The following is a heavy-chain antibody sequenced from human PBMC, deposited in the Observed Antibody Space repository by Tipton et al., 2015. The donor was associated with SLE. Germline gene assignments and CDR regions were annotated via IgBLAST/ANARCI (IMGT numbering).Heavy chain of an antibody. Sequence: TLSLTCSVSGVSMRSYYWSWIRLPPGKGLEWIGYIYSSGSTNCDPSLKSRVTISLDTSKNQFSLKLSSVTAADTAVYYCARGGTYHDSSGNIDYWGQGTLVTVSS. V-gene: IGHV4-59*01. CDR3: ARGGTYHDSSGNIDY. CDR2: IYSSGST. CDR1: GVSMRSYY. J-gene: IGHJ4*02. D-gene: IGHD3-22*01.